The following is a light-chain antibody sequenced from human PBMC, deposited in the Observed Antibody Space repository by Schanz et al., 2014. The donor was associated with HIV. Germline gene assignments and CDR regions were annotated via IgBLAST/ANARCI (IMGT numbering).Light chain of an antibody. Sequence: ENALTQSPGILSLSPGERVTLSCRASLSISSRSLAWYQQKPGQTPRLLIYGVSSRAAGIPDRFSGSGSGTDFTLTISSLQPEDFATYYCQQLSSYPWTFGQGTKVEIK. CDR2: GVS. J-gene: IGKJ1*01. V-gene: IGKV3-20*01. CDR1: LSISSRS. CDR3: QQLSSYPWT.